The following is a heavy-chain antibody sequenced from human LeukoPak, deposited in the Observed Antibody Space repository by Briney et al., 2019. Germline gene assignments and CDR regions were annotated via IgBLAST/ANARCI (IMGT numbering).Heavy chain of an antibody. CDR1: GFTFSSYG. CDR2: ISGSGGST. J-gene: IGHJ4*02. CDR3: AKMPVSYSSGWSNFDY. V-gene: IGHV3-23*01. Sequence: GGSLRLSCAASGFTFSSYGMHWVRQAPGKGLEWVSGISGSGGSTYYADSMKGRFTISRDNSKNTLYLQINSLGAEDTAVYYCAKMPVSYSSGWSNFDYWGQGTLVTVSS. D-gene: IGHD6-19*01.